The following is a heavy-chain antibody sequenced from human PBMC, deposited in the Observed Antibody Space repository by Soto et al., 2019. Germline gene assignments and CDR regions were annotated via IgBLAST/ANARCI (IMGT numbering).Heavy chain of an antibody. J-gene: IGHJ4*02. CDR1: GFSFSSYW. D-gene: IGHD7-27*01. Sequence: PGGSPRLSCAVSGFSFSSYWMSWVRQAPGRGLEWVATIAHDGSEKFYVDSVKGRFTISRDNTKNSLYLQMNSRRAEDTARDDCARESNAHFYYWGQGTMVPVAS. CDR3: ARESNAHFYY. CDR2: IAHDGSEK. V-gene: IGHV3-7*01.